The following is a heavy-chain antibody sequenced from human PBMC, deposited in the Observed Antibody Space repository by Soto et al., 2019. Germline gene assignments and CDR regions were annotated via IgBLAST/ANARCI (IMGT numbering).Heavy chain of an antibody. D-gene: IGHD5-18*01. CDR3: ASSALSSYGYGLYYYYYYGMDV. CDR2: IIPIFGTA. Sequence: SVKLSCKASGGTFSSYAISWVRQAPGQGLEWMGGIIPIFGTANYAQKFQGRVTITADESTSTAYMELSSLRSEDTAVYYCASSALSSYGYGLYYYYYYGMDVWGQGTTVTVSS. V-gene: IGHV1-69*13. CDR1: GGTFSSYA. J-gene: IGHJ6*02.